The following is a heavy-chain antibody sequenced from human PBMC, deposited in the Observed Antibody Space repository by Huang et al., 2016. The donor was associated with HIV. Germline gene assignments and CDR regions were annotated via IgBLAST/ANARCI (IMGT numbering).Heavy chain of an antibody. J-gene: IGHJ6*03. CDR1: GFTLDDYG. CDR2: IQWNGESA. V-gene: IGHV3-20*04. D-gene: IGHD3-3*01. CDR3: ARGYNFWSGYYTDKYYMDV. Sequence: EVILVESGGGVVRPGGSLRLSCAISGFTLDDYGMSWVRQAPGKGLGWVSGIQWNGESASDADSGKGRFTVSKDNANNSLFLQMNSLRAEDTALYYCARGYNFWSGYYTDKYYMDVWGKGTTVVVSS.